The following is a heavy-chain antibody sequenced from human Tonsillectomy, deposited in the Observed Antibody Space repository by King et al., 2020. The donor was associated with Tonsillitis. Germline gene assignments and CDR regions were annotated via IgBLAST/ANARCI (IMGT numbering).Heavy chain of an antibody. CDR3: ASSSGPYSSGYYGVD. CDR1: GFTFSAYA. CDR2: ISYDGSNK. D-gene: IGHD6-19*01. Sequence: VQLVESWGGVVQPGRSLRLSCAASGFTFSAYAMHWVRQAPGKGLEWVAVISYDGSNKYYADSVKGRFTISRDNSKNTLYLQMDSLRAEDTAVYYCASSSGPYSSGYYGVDWGQGTLVTVSS. J-gene: IGHJ4*02. V-gene: IGHV3-30*04.